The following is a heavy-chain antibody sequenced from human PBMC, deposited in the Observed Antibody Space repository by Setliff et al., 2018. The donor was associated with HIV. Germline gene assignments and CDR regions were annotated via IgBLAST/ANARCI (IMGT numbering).Heavy chain of an antibody. CDR1: GLTFSSYS. V-gene: IGHV3-48*01. Sequence: GGSLRLSCAASGLTFSSYSMNWVRQAPGKGLEWVSYISGDTRIINYADSVKGRFTISRDNAKNSLYLQMNSLRVEDTALYYCARDLNWGFDYWGQGTLVTVSS. J-gene: IGHJ4*02. CDR2: ISGDTRII. D-gene: IGHD7-27*01. CDR3: ARDLNWGFDY.